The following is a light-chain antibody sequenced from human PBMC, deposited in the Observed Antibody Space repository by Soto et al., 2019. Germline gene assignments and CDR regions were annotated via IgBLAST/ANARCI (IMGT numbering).Light chain of an antibody. V-gene: IGLV2-14*01. CDR2: DVS. CDR3: CSYTSSSTLVV. J-gene: IGLJ2*01. Sequence: QSALTQPASVSGSPGQSITISCTGTGSDVGGYNYVSWYQQHPGKAPKLMIYDVSNRPSGVSNRFSRSKSGNTASLTISGLQAEDEADYYCCSYTSSSTLVVFGGGTKLTVL. CDR1: GSDVGGYNY.